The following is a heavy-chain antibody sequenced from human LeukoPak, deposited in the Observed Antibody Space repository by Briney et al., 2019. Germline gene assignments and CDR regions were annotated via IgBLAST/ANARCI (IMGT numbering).Heavy chain of an antibody. D-gene: IGHD2-15*01. CDR3: ARGGSDAAGMDV. CDR2: ISSSSSYI. V-gene: IGHV3-21*01. J-gene: IGHJ6*02. CDR1: GFTFSSYS. Sequence: GGSLRPSCAASGFTFSSYSMNWVRQAPGKGLEWVSSISSSSSYIYYADSVKGRFTISRDNAKNSLYLQMNSLRAEDTAVYYCARGGSDAAGMDVWGQGTTVTVSS.